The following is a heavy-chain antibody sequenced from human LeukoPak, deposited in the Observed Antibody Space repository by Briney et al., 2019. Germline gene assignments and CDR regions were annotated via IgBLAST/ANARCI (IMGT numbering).Heavy chain of an antibody. V-gene: IGHV3-9*01. Sequence: GGSLRLSCAASGFTFDDYAMHWVRQAPGKGLEWVSGISWNSGSIGYADSVKGRFTISRDNAKNSLYLQMNSLRAEDTALYYCAKALTQFPQDYGMDVWGQGTTVTVSS. CDR2: ISWNSGSI. J-gene: IGHJ6*02. CDR3: AKALTQFPQDYGMDV. CDR1: GFTFDDYA. D-gene: IGHD4-23*01.